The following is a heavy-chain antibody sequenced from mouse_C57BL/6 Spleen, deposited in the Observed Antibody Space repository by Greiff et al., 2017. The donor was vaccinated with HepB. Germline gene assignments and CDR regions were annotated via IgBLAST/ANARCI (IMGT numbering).Heavy chain of an antibody. CDR1: GFTFSSYG. D-gene: IGHD1-1*01. CDR2: ISSGSSYT. J-gene: IGHJ1*03. V-gene: IGHV5-6*01. CDR3: ARAGLLQKGYFDV. Sequence: EVQLVESGGDLVKPGGSLKLSCAASGFTFSSYGMSWVRQTPDKRLEWVATISSGSSYTYYPDSVKGRFTITRDNAKNTQYLQMSSLKSEDTAMYYCARAGLLQKGYFDVWGTGTTVTVSS.